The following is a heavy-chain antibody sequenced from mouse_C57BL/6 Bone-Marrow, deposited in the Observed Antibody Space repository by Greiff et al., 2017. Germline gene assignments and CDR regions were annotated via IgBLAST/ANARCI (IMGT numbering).Heavy chain of an antibody. Sequence: QVQLQQSGAELARPGASVKLSCKASGYTFTSYGISWVKQRTGQGLEWIGEIYPRSGNTYYNEKFKGKATLTAAKSSSTAYMELRSLTTEDSAVYFCARQRLRKRGYAMDYWGQGTSVTVSS. V-gene: IGHV1-81*01. CDR2: IYPRSGNT. J-gene: IGHJ4*01. CDR1: GYTFTSYG. CDR3: ARQRLRKRGYAMDY. D-gene: IGHD1-1*01.